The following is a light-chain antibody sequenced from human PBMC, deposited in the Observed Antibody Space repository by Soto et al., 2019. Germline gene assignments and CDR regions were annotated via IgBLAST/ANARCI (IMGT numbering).Light chain of an antibody. CDR1: QGVSRY. CDR3: QQLNTYPVT. Sequence: IQLTQPPSSLSASVGDSVTITCRASQGVSRYLSWYQQKPGRAPILLISAASTLQSGVPARFSGSGSGTDFTLSITSLQPEDFATYYCQQLNTYPVTFGGGTKVEIK. J-gene: IGKJ4*01. CDR2: AAS. V-gene: IGKV1-9*01.